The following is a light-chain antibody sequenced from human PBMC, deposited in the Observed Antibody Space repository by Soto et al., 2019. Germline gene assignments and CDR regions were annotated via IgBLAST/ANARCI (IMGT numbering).Light chain of an antibody. Sequence: QSVLTQSASVSGSPGQSITISCTGTSSDVGGYNYVSWYQQYPGKAPKLMIYEVTRRPSGVSNRFSGSKSGNTASLIISGLQAEDEADYYCSSYTSSSTLWVFGGGTKLTVL. CDR1: SSDVGGYNY. V-gene: IGLV2-14*01. CDR2: EVT. CDR3: SSYTSSSTLWV. J-gene: IGLJ3*02.